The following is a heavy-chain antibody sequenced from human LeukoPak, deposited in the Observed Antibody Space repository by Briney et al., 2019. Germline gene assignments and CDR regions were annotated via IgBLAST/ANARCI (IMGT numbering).Heavy chain of an antibody. CDR2: ISGSGGST. V-gene: IGHV3-23*01. J-gene: IGHJ4*02. CDR3: AKFYFSITMVRGVPDY. D-gene: IGHD3-10*01. CDR1: GFTFSSYA. Sequence: PGGSLRLSCAASGFTFSSYAMSWVRQAPGKGLEWVSAISGSGGSTYYADSVKGRFTISRDNSKNTLYLQMNSLRAEDTAVYYCAKFYFSITMVRGVPDYWGQGTLVTVSS.